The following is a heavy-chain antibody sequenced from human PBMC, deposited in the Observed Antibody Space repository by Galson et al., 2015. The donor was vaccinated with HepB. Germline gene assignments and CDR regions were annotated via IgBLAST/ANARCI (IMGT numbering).Heavy chain of an antibody. J-gene: IGHJ4*02. V-gene: IGHV3-48*01. CDR3: ARDSIWAFDY. Sequence: SLRLSCAASGFTFSAYTMNWVRQAPGKGLEWVSYISTSGEITLYADSVKGRFTISRDNAKNSLYLQMNSLRAEDTAMYYCARDSIWAFDYWGQGTLVTVSS. CDR2: ISTSGEIT. D-gene: IGHD3-16*01. CDR1: GFTFSAYT.